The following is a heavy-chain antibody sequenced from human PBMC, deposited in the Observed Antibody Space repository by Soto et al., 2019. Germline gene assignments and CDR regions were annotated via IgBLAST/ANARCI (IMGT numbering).Heavy chain of an antibody. CDR1: GGSITSGNSYS. D-gene: IGHD3-10*01. Sequence: QLQLQESGSGLVKPSQTLSLTCAVSGGSITSGNSYSWSWIRQPPWKGLEWIGSISHTGSTPYNPTLKGELSMSVDKSKNQFSRRLSSVTDADMAVYYCARAVAPYFGTWFDPWGQGILVTVSS. V-gene: IGHV4-30-2*01. CDR3: ARAVAPYFGTWFDP. CDR2: ISHTGST. J-gene: IGHJ5*02.